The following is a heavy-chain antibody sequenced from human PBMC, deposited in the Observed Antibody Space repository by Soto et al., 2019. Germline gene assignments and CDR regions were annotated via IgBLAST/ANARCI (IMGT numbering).Heavy chain of an antibody. Sequence: GSLRLSCAASGFTFSSYGMHWVRQAPGKGLEWVAVIWYDGSNKYYADSVKGRFTISRDNSKNTLYLQMNSLRAEDTAVYYCARDQQQLVQYYYYGMDVWGQGTTVTVSS. D-gene: IGHD6-13*01. J-gene: IGHJ6*02. CDR3: ARDQQQLVQYYYYGMDV. V-gene: IGHV3-33*01. CDR2: IWYDGSNK. CDR1: GFTFSSYG.